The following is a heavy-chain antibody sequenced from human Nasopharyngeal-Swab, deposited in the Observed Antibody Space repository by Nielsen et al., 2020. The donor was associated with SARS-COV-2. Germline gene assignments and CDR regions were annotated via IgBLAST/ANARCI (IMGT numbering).Heavy chain of an antibody. CDR2: ISSSSSTI. CDR1: GFTFSSYS. D-gene: IGHD3-22*01. J-gene: IGHJ6*03. Sequence: GESLKISCAASGFTFSSYSMNWVRQAPGKGLEWVSYISSSSSTIYYADSVKGRFTISRDNAKNSLYLQMNSLRAEDTAVYYCVREHYYDSSGYYLLYYYYYMDVWGKGTTVTVSS. V-gene: IGHV3-48*01. CDR3: VREHYYDSSGYYLLYYYYYMDV.